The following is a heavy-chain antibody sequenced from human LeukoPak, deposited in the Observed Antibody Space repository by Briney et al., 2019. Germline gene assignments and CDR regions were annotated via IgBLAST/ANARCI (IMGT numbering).Heavy chain of an antibody. CDR2: MNPNSGNT. CDR3: ARGGWVNDDSGALFGMDV. J-gene: IGHJ6*02. CDR1: GYTFSSYD. V-gene: IGHV1-8*02. D-gene: IGHD3-10*01. Sequence: ASVKVSCKASGYTFSSYDINWVRQATGQGLEWMGRMNPNSGNTNYAQMFQSRVTMTRSTSTSTAYLELSSLRSDDTAVYYCARGGWVNDDSGALFGMDVWGQGTTVTVSS.